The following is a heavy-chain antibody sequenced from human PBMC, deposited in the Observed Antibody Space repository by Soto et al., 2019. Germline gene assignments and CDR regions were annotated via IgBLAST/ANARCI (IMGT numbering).Heavy chain of an antibody. Sequence: QLQLQESGPGLVKPSETLSLTCTVSGGSISSSSFHWGWIRQPPGKGLEWIGSIYYSGSTYYSPSLKSRVTISVDKSKNQFSRKLSSVTAADTAVYYCARRERAAGTDWWFDPWGQGTLVTVSS. J-gene: IGHJ5*02. D-gene: IGHD6-13*01. V-gene: IGHV4-39*01. CDR1: GGSISSSSFH. CDR2: IYYSGST. CDR3: ARRERAAGTDWWFDP.